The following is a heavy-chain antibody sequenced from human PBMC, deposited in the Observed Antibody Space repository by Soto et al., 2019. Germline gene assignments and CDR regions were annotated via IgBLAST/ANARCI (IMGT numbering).Heavy chain of an antibody. V-gene: IGHV1-69*13. CDR1: GGTFSSYA. CDR3: ASRITMVRGVQGFDP. CDR2: IIPTFGTA. D-gene: IGHD3-10*01. Sequence: SVKVSCKASGGTFSSYAISWVRQAPGQGLEWMGGIIPTFGTANYAQKFQGRVTITADESTSTAYMELSSLRSEDTAVYYCASRITMVRGVQGFDPWGQGTLVTAPQ. J-gene: IGHJ5*02.